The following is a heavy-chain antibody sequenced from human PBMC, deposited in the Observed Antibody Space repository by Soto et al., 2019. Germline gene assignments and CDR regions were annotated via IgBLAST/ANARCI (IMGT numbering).Heavy chain of an antibody. CDR3: ARAAMYYDSSGYYYYFDY. J-gene: IGHJ4*02. CDR1: GGSISSGGYS. Sequence: QLQLQESGSGLVKPSQTLSLTCAASGGSISSGGYSWSWIRQPPGKGLEWIGYIYHSGSTYYNPSLKGRVTISVDRSKNQFSLKLSSVTAADTAVYYCARAAMYYDSSGYYYYFDYWGQGTLVTVSS. D-gene: IGHD3-22*01. V-gene: IGHV4-30-2*01. CDR2: IYHSGST.